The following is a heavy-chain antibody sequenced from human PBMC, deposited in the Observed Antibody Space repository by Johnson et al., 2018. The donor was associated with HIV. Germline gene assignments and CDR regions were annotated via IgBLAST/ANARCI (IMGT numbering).Heavy chain of an antibody. Sequence: VQLVESGGGLVQPGGSLRLSCAASGFIFSSYDMHWVRQATGKGLEWVSAIGTAGDTYYPGSVKGRFTISRENAKNSLYLQMNSLRAEDTAVYYWARAYTYGAFDIWGQGTTVTISS. D-gene: IGHD5-18*01. CDR1: GFIFSSYD. J-gene: IGHJ3*02. V-gene: IGHV3-13*01. CDR2: IGTAGDT. CDR3: ARAYTYGAFDI.